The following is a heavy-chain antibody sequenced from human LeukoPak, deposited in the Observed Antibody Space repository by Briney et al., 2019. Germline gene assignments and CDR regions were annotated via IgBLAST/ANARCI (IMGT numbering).Heavy chain of an antibody. CDR2: ISAYNGNT. CDR3: ARDFSQFRRYYDSSGYYPANWFDP. V-gene: IGHV1-18*01. J-gene: IGHJ5*02. D-gene: IGHD3-22*01. CDR1: GYTLRSYG. Sequence: ASVKVSCKASGYTLRSYGITWVRQAPGQGLEWMGWISAYNGNTKYPQKLQGRVTMTTDTSTSTAYMELRSLRSDDTAVYYCARDFSQFRRYYDSSGYYPANWFDPWGQGTLVTVSS.